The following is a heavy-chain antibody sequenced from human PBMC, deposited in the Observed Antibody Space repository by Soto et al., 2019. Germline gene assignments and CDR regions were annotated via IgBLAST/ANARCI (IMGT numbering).Heavy chain of an antibody. D-gene: IGHD3-10*01. CDR1: GGSISSGGYY. J-gene: IGHJ4*02. V-gene: IGHV4-31*03. Sequence: TLSLTCTVSGGSISSGGYYWSWIRQHPGKGLEWIGYIYYSGSTYYNPSLKSRVTISVDTSKNQFSLKLSSVTAADTAVYYCARAPRGNYGYPSYFDYWGQGTLVTVS. CDR3: ARAPRGNYGYPSYFDY. CDR2: IYYSGST.